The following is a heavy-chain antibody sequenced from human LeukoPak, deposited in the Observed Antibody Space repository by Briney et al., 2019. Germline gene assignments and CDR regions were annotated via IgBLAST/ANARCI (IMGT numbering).Heavy chain of an antibody. CDR2: IYYSGST. V-gene: IGHV4-59*01. CDR1: GGSISSYY. CDR3: ARDGLRGGSFDY. Sequence: SETLSLTCTVSGGSISSYYWSWIRQPPGKGLEWIGYIYYSGSTNYNPSLKSRVTISVDTSKNQFSLKLSSVTAADTAVYYCARDGLRGGSFDYWGQGTLVTVSS. J-gene: IGHJ4*02. D-gene: IGHD1-26*01.